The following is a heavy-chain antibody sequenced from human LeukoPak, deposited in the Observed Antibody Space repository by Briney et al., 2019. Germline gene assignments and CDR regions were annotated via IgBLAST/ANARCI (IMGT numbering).Heavy chain of an antibody. CDR2: INHSGST. V-gene: IGHV4-34*01. D-gene: IGHD5-18*01. CDR1: GGSFSGYY. Sequence: SETLSLTCAVYGGSFSGYYWSWIRQPPGKGLEGIGEINHSGSTNYNPSLKSRVTISVDTSKNQSSLKLSSVTAADTAVYYCARGYRAQTLVDTAMETYSGQGTLVTVSS. J-gene: IGHJ4*02. CDR3: ARGYRAQTLVDTAMETY.